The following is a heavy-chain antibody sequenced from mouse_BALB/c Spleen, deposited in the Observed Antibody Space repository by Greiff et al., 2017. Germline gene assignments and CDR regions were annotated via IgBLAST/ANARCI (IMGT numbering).Heavy chain of an antibody. Sequence: VQLQQSGPELVKPGASVKMSCKASGYTFTSYVMHWVKQKPGQGLEWIGYINPYNDGTKYNEKFKGKATLTSDKSSSTAYMELSSLTSEDSAVYYCARFRSNYADYFDYWGQGTTLTVSS. D-gene: IGHD2-5*01. V-gene: IGHV1-14*01. CDR3: ARFRSNYADYFDY. J-gene: IGHJ2*01. CDR2: INPYNDGT. CDR1: GYTFTSYV.